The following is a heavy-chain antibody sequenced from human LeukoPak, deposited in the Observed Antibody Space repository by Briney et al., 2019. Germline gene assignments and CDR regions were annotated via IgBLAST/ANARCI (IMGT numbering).Heavy chain of an antibody. J-gene: IGHJ4*02. CDR3: ARQGEAASFDY. V-gene: IGHV1-2*02. Sequence: ASVKVSCKASGYTFTGAYIHWVRQAPGQGPEWMGWINSYSGGTNYAQKFQGRVTLTRDTSLGTAYMELSRLRSDDTAVYYCARQGEAASFDYWGQGTLVNVSS. CDR1: GYTFTGAY. D-gene: IGHD6-13*01. CDR2: INSYSGGT.